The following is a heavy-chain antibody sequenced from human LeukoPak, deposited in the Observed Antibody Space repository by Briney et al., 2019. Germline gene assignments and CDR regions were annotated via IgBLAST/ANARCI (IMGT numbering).Heavy chain of an antibody. CDR3: AHRGRGSFGWFDP. J-gene: IGHJ5*02. CDR1: GYSLTTSGVG. CDR2: HSWGGNK. D-gene: IGHD1-26*01. V-gene: IGHV2-5*02. Sequence: SGPTLVKPTQTLTLTFTLSGYSLTTSGVGVGWIRQSPRKALEWLALHSWGGNKYYSPSLKSRLTITKNTSKNQVVLSMTNMDPVDTATYYCAHRGRGSFGWFDPWGQGTLVTVSS.